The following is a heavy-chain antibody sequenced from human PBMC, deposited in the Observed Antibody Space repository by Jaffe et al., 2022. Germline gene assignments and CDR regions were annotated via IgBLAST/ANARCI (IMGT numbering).Heavy chain of an antibody. CDR1: GFTFSNYW. CDR3: ARQANWGAIDY. V-gene: IGHV3-7*01. J-gene: IGHJ4*02. D-gene: IGHD7-27*01. Sequence: EVQLVESGGGLVQPGGSLRLSCAASGFTFSNYWMNWVRQAPGKGLEWVANIKQDGSEMYYVDSVKGRFTISRHNAKNSLYLQMNSLRAEDTAVYYCARQANWGAIDYWGQGTLVTVSS. CDR2: IKQDGSEM.